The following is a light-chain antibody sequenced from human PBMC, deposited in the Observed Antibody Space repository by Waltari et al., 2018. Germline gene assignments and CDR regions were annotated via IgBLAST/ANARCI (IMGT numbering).Light chain of an antibody. J-gene: IGKJ4*01. V-gene: IGKV1-33*01. CDR3: QQYDNRPPA. CDR1: QNIDIF. CDR2: DAS. Sequence: DVQVAQSPSSLSASVGDRVTITCQASQNIDIFLNLYQQTPGKAPKLLIYDASNLETGVPTRFSASGSGRHFTLTITNLQPDDIETYYCQQYDNRPPAFGGGTKVEIK.